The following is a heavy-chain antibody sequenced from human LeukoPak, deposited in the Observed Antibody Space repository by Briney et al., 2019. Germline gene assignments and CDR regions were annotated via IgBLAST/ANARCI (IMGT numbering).Heavy chain of an antibody. CDR3: AKSRVSYYYGMDV. Sequence: GGSLRLSCAASGFTFSTYAMSWVRQTPGKGLEWVSAISGSGGSTYYADSVKGQFTISRDNSKSTLYLQMNSLRAEDTAVYYCAKSRVSYYYGMDVWGQGTTVTVSS. J-gene: IGHJ6*02. CDR1: GFTFSTYA. CDR2: ISGSGGST. V-gene: IGHV3-23*01.